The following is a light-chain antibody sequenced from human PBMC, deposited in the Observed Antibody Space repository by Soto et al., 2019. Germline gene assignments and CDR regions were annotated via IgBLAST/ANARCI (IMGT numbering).Light chain of an antibody. CDR2: AAS. J-gene: IGKJ4*01. CDR1: QSISSY. CDR3: QQSYSTPDT. Sequence: DIQMTQSPSSLSASVGDRVTITCRASQSISSYLNWYQQKPGKAPKLLIYAASSLPSGVPSRFSGSGSGTDFTLTISSLQPEDFATYYCQQSYSTPDTFGGGTKVEIK. V-gene: IGKV1-39*01.